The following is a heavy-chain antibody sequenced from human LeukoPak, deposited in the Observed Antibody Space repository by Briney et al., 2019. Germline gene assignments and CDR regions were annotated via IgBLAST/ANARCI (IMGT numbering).Heavy chain of an antibody. CDR2: MNPNSGNT. V-gene: IGHV1-8*01. Sequence: ASVKVSCKASGYTFTSYDINWVRQATGQGLEWMGWMNPNSGNTGYAQKFQGRVTMTRNTSISTAYMELSSLRSEDTAVYYCARGRVSELRYFDWLSSGDAFDIWGQGTMVTVSS. D-gene: IGHD3-9*01. CDR1: GYTFTSYD. CDR3: ARGRVSELRYFDWLSSGDAFDI. J-gene: IGHJ3*02.